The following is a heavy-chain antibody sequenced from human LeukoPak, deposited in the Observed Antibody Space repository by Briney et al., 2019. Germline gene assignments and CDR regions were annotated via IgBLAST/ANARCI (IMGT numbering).Heavy chain of an antibody. CDR3: AIPPTTVTVAY. V-gene: IGHV3-23*01. CDR2: ISGSGGNT. CDR1: GFTFISCA. Sequence: GGSLRLSCAASGFTFISCAMSWVRQAPGKGLEWVSAISGSGGNTYYADSVKGRFTISRDNSKNTLYLQMNSLRAEDTAVYYCAIPPTTVTVAYWGRGPLVTVSS. J-gene: IGHJ4*02. D-gene: IGHD4-17*01.